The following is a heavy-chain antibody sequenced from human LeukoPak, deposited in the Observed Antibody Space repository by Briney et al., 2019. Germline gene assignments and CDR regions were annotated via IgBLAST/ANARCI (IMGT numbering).Heavy chain of an antibody. CDR3: ARGYYASGFNP. CDR2: TYYRSKWYI. CDR1: GDSVSSNSAI. D-gene: IGHD3-10*01. V-gene: IGHV6-1*01. Sequence: SQTLSLTCAISGDSVSSNSAIWNWIRQSPSRGLEWLGRTYYRSKWYIDYGASVKSRITINADTSKNQFSLQLNSVTPEDTAVYYCARGYYASGFNPWGQGTLVTVS. J-gene: IGHJ5*02.